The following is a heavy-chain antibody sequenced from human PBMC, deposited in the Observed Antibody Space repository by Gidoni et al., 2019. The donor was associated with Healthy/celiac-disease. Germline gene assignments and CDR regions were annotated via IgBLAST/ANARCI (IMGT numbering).Heavy chain of an antibody. J-gene: IGHJ4*02. Sequence: QVQLVESGGGVVQPGRSLRLSCAASGFTFSSYGMHWVRQAPGKGLEWVAVIWYDGSNKYYADSVKGRFTISRDNSKNTLYLQMNSLRAEDTAVYYCARDGGGNWDYFDYWGQGTLVTVSS. CDR1: GFTFSSYG. D-gene: IGHD2-15*01. CDR3: ARDGGGNWDYFDY. CDR2: IWYDGSNK. V-gene: IGHV3-33*01.